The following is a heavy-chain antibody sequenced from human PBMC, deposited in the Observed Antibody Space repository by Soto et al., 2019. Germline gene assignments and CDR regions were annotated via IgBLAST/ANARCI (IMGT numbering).Heavy chain of an antibody. V-gene: IGHV3-15*07. J-gene: IGHJ6*02. Sequence: EVQLVESGGGLVKPGGSLRLSCAPSGFTFSNAGRNWVRQAPGKGRGGVGGIKGKTEGGKTDYAAPVKGRFTISRDDSKNTLYLQMNSLKTEDTAVYYCTTALGKHPHGSGSYYNNYYYYGMDVWGQGTTVTVSS. CDR2: IKGKTEGGKT. CDR1: GFTFSNAG. CDR3: TTALGKHPHGSGSYYNNYYYYGMDV. D-gene: IGHD3-10*01.